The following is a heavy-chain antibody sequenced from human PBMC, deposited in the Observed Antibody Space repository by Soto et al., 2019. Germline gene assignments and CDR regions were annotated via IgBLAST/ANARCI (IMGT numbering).Heavy chain of an antibody. J-gene: IGHJ4*02. CDR2: ITNSGGTT. CDR1: GFTFNTYA. V-gene: IGHV3-23*01. Sequence: EVQLLESGGGLVQPGGSLRLSCAVSGFTFNTYAMNWVRQAPGKGLEWVSSITNSGGTTYYADSVKGRFTISRDNSKNTLDLQMNSLRVEDTAVYYCAKGATGTDYWGQGTLVTVSS. CDR3: AKGATGTDY. D-gene: IGHD1-1*01.